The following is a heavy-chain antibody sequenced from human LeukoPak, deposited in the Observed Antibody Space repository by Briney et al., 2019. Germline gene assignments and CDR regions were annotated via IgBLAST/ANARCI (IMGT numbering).Heavy chain of an antibody. D-gene: IGHD3-9*01. CDR1: GFTFSSYA. CDR3: AKDSVLRYFDWLDYFDY. V-gene: IGHV3-23*01. CDR2: ISGSGGST. J-gene: IGHJ4*02. Sequence: GGSLRLSCAASGFTFSSYAMSWVRQAPGKGLEWVSAISGSGGSTYYADSVKGRFTISRDNSKNTLYLQMNSLRAEDTAVHYCAKDSVLRYFDWLDYFDYWGQGTLVTVSS.